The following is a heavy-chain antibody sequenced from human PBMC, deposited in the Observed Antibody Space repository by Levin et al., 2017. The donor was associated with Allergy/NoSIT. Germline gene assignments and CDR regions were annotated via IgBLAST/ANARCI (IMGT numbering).Heavy chain of an antibody. Sequence: GESLKISCKASGYTFTSYYMHWVRQAPGQGLEWMGIINPSGGSTSYAQKFQGRVTMTRDTSTSTVYMELSSLRSEDTAVYYCARGRGVYDFWSGSPGENDYWGQGTLVTVSS. V-gene: IGHV1-46*01. J-gene: IGHJ4*02. CDR1: GYTFTSYY. CDR3: ARGRGVYDFWSGSPGENDY. D-gene: IGHD3-3*01. CDR2: INPSGGST.